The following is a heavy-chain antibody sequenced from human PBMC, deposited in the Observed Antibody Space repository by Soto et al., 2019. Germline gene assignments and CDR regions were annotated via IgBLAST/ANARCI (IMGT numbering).Heavy chain of an antibody. V-gene: IGHV4-4*02. CDR2: IYHSGST. CDR3: ARAGVSSGWYVPFDY. D-gene: IGHD6-19*01. J-gene: IGHJ4*02. CDR1: GGSISSSNW. Sequence: SETLSLTCAVSGGSISSSNWWSWVRQPPGKGLEWIGEIYHSGSTNYNPSLKSRVTISVDKSKNQFSLKLSSVTAADTAVYYCARAGVSSGWYVPFDYWGQGTLVTVSS.